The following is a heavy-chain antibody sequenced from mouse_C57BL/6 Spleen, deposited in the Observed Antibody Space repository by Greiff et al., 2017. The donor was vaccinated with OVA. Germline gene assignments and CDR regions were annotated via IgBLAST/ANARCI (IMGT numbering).Heavy chain of an antibody. CDR3: ARSGDYDGDYYAMDY. CDR1: GFTFSDYG. CDR2: ISSGSSTI. J-gene: IGHJ4*01. D-gene: IGHD2-4*01. V-gene: IGHV5-17*01. Sequence: DVKLQESGGGLVKPGGSLKLSCAASGFTFSDYGMHWVRQAPEKGLEWVAYISSGSSTIYYADTVKGRFTISRDNAKNTLFLQMTSLRSEDTAMYYCARSGDYDGDYYAMDYWGQGTSVTVSS.